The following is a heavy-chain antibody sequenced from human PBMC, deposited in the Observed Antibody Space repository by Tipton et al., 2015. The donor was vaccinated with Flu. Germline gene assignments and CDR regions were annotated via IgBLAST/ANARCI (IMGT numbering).Heavy chain of an antibody. CDR3: ARDIIGDYGGD. Sequence: SLRLPCAASGFTFSSYEMNWVRQAPGKGLEWVSYISGSGSTIYYADSVKGRFTISRDNAKNSLYLQMNSLRAEDTAVYYCARDIIGDYGGDWGQGTLVTVSS. CDR2: ISGSGSTI. J-gene: IGHJ4*02. D-gene: IGHD4/OR15-4a*01. CDR1: GFTFSSYE. V-gene: IGHV3-48*03.